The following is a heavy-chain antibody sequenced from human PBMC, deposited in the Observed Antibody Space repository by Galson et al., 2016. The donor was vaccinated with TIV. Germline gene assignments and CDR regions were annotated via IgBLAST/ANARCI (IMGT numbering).Heavy chain of an antibody. CDR2: ISTYNGNT. J-gene: IGHJ5*02. CDR3: ATLPYSSPSDWFGP. CDR1: GYTFTSYG. D-gene: IGHD6-6*01. Sequence: SVKVSCKASGYTFTSYGFGWVRQAPGQGLEWMGWISTYNGNTNYADSVEGRFTISRDNSNNMVYLQMNSLRAEDTAIYYCATLPYSSPSDWFGPWGQGTLVTVSS. V-gene: IGHV1-18*01.